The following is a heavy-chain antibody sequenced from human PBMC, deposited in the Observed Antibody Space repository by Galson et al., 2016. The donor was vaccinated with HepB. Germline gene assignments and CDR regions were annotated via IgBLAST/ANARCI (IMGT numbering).Heavy chain of an antibody. J-gene: IGHJ6*02. V-gene: IGHV3-74*01. D-gene: IGHD4-17*01. CDR2: INSDGTIS. CDR3: VREDYGDDPVYYYYYGMDV. CDR1: GFAFGSHW. Sequence: SLRLSCAASGFAFGSHWMHWVRQVPGKGLVWVSRINSDGTISIYADSVRGRFTISRDNAKNMLYLQMDSMRAEDTALYYCVREDYGDDPVYYYYYGMDVWGQGTTVSVSS.